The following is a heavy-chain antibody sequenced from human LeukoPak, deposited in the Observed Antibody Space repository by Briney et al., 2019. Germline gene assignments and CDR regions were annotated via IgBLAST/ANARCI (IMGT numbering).Heavy chain of an antibody. Sequence: SETLSLTCAVSGASFRGYYWSWVRQPPGKGLEWIGEINQSGSTFYNPSLKSRVTISIDTPKNQVSLKLNSLTAADTAVYYCATTPDFQVTTVASWGQGTLVTVSS. CDR2: INQSGST. CDR1: GASFRGYY. J-gene: IGHJ5*02. V-gene: IGHV4-34*01. CDR3: ATTPDFQVTTVAS. D-gene: IGHD2-21*02.